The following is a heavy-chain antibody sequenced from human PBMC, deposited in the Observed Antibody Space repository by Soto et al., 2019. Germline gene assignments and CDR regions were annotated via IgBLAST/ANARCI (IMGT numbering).Heavy chain of an antibody. J-gene: IGHJ6*02. CDR2: IWYDGSNK. CDR1: GFTFSSYG. D-gene: IGHD1-7*01. Sequence: HPGGSLRLSCAASGFTFSSYGMHWVRQAPGKGLEWVAVIWYDGSNKYYADSVKGRFTISRDNSKNTLYLQMNSLRAEDAAVYYCARDSGNWNYVSYYYYGMDVWGQGTTVTVSS. CDR3: ARDSGNWNYVSYYYYGMDV. V-gene: IGHV3-33*01.